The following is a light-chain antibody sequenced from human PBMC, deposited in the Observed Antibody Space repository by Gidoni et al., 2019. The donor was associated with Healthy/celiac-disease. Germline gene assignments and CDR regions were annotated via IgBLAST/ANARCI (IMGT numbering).Light chain of an antibody. Sequence: DIVMTQSPDSLAVSLGERATINCKSSQSVLYSSNNKNYLAWYQQKPGQPPKLLIYWASTRESGVPDRFSGSGSGTDFTLPISSLQAEDVAVYYCQQYYSTPWTFXQXTKVEIK. CDR1: QSVLYSSNNKNY. CDR3: QQYYSTPWT. J-gene: IGKJ1*01. V-gene: IGKV4-1*01. CDR2: WAS.